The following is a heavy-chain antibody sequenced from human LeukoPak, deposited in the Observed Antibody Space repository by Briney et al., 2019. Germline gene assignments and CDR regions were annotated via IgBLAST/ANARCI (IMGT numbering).Heavy chain of an antibody. CDR3: ASLIAVADAFDI. Sequence: PGGSLRLSCAASGFTFSSYEMNWVRQAPGKGLEWVSHISSSGSTIYYADSVKGRFTISRDNAKNSLYLQMNSLRAEDTAVYYCASLIAVADAFDIWGQGTMVTVSS. CDR1: GFTFSSYE. D-gene: IGHD6-19*01. V-gene: IGHV3-48*03. J-gene: IGHJ3*02. CDR2: ISSSGSTI.